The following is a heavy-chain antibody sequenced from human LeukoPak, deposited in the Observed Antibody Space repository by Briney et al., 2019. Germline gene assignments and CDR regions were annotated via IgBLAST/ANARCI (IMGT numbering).Heavy chain of an antibody. J-gene: IGHJ3*02. V-gene: IGHV4-34*01. CDR3: ASPTTVTTSAYRAFDI. CDR1: GFTFSSYA. D-gene: IGHD4-17*01. CDR2: INHSGST. Sequence: GSLRLSCAASGFTFSSYAMSWVRQAPGKGLEWIGEINHSGSTNYSPSLRSRVTISVDTSKNQFSLNLRSVTAADTAVYYCASPTTVTTSAYRAFDIWGQGTMVTVSA.